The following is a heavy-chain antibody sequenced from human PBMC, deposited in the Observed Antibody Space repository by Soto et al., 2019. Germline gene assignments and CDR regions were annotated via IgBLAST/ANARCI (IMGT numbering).Heavy chain of an antibody. CDR1: GFTFRSYG. CDR3: VRETKNAFDV. J-gene: IGHJ3*01. Sequence: GGSLRLSCAASGFTFRSYGMHWVRQAPGKGLEWVALIWYDGSSEHYADSVKGRFIISRDNSKNTVDLQMNNLRAEDTAVYYCVRETKNAFDVWGQGTVVTVSS. V-gene: IGHV3-33*01. CDR2: IWYDGSSE.